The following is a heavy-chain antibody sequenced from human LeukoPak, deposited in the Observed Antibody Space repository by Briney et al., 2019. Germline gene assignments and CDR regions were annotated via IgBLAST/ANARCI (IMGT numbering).Heavy chain of an antibody. CDR2: ISCIGGST. Sequence: PGGSLRLSCTTSGFTFSSYGMSWVRQAPGKGLEWVSTISCIGGSTYYADSVKGRFTISRDNSKNTLYLQMNSLRAEDTAVYYCAKDSHSSGWSWGQGTLVTVSS. V-gene: IGHV3-23*01. CDR1: GFTFSSYG. J-gene: IGHJ5*02. D-gene: IGHD6-19*01. CDR3: AKDSHSSGWS.